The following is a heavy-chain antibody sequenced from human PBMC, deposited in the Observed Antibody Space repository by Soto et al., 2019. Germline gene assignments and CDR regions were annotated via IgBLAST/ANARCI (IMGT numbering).Heavy chain of an antibody. V-gene: IGHV2-5*02. Sequence: QITLRESGPTLVKPTQTLTLTCTFSGFSLSTSGVGVGWIRQPPGKALEWLAFIYWDDDKRYSPSLRSRLASTRDPSKYLFVHIKTCVDPMVIAASFCARRRIGVSRSYHGDLHPRGQGRVVTVPS. D-gene: IGHD7-27*01. J-gene: IGHJ5*02. CDR3: ARRRIGVSRSYHGDLHP. CDR1: GFSLSTSGVG. CDR2: IYWDDDK.